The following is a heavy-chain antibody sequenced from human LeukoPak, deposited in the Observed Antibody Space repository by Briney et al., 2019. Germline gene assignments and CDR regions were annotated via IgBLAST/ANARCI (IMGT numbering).Heavy chain of an antibody. D-gene: IGHD3-22*01. V-gene: IGHV4-59*01. J-gene: IGHJ4*02. CDR1: GGSISSYY. CDR3: ARVHHYYDSGGYYEVYFDY. CDR2: ISYSGST. Sequence: SGPTLVNPSETLSLTCTVSGGSISSYYWSWIRQPPGKGLEWIGYISYSGSTNYNPSLKSRVTISVDTSKNQFSLRLSSVTAADTAVYYCARVHHYYDSGGYYEVYFDYWGQGTLVTVSS.